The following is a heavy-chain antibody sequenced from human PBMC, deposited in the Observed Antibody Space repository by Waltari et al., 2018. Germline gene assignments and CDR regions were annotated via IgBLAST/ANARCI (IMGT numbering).Heavy chain of an antibody. J-gene: IGHJ4*02. V-gene: IGHV4-39*07. D-gene: IGHD3-22*01. CDR3: ARLGYDSPPFDY. Sequence: QLQLQESGPGLVKPSETLSLTCTVSGGSISSSSYYWGWTRQPPGKGLEWIGSIYYSGSTYYNPSLKSRVTISVDTSKNQFSLKLSSVTAADTAVYYCARLGYDSPPFDYWGQGTLVTVSS. CDR1: GGSISSSSYY. CDR2: IYYSGST.